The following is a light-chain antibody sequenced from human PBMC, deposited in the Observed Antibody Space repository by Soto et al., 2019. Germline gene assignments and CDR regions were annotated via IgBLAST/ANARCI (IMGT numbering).Light chain of an antibody. CDR1: QTVNSVY. V-gene: IGKV3-20*01. CDR3: QQYGSSPPT. Sequence: EIVLTQSPGTLSLSPGERATLSCRASQTVNSVYLAWYQQKPGQAPRLLIYGASSRATGIPDRFSGSGSGTDFTLTITRLEPEDFAVYYCQQYGSSPPTLGAGTKVDIK. J-gene: IGKJ4*01. CDR2: GAS.